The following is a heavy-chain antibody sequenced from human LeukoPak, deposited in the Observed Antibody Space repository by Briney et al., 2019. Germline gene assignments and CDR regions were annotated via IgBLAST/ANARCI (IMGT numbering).Heavy chain of an antibody. J-gene: IGHJ4*02. D-gene: IGHD4-17*01. CDR3: ARDYGDLPARVPYFDY. CDR1: GFTFSSYS. Sequence: GGSLRLSCAASGFTFSSYSMNWVREAPGKGLEWVSYISSSSSMIYYADSVKGRFTISRDNAKNSLYLQMKSLRDEDTAIYYCARDYGDLPARVPYFDYWGQGTLVTVSS. V-gene: IGHV3-48*02. CDR2: ISSSSSMI.